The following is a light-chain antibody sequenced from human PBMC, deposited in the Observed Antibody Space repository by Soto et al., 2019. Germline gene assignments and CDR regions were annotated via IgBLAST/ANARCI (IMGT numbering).Light chain of an antibody. CDR2: SNN. Sequence: QSVLTQPPSRSGTPGQRGTLSCSGSNFNVKNNYVYWYQQFAGTAPKLLIYSNNRRPSGVPDRFSGSKSGSSASLAISGLRPEDEADYYCASWDDSLSETVFGGGTQLTVL. J-gene: IGLJ7*01. CDR1: NFNVKNNY. CDR3: ASWDDSLSETV. V-gene: IGLV1-47*01.